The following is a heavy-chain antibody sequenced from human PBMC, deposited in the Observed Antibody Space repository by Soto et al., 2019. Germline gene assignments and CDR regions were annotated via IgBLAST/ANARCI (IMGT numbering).Heavy chain of an antibody. D-gene: IGHD1-26*01. V-gene: IGHV3-7*01. CDR3: ACTLVGANVY. Sequence: EVQLLESGGGLVQPGGSLRLSCAASGFTFSSYAMSWVRQAPGKGLEWVANIKQDGSEKYYVDSVKGRFTISRDNAKNSLYLQMNSLRAEDTAVYYCACTLVGANVYWGQGTLVTVSS. CDR2: IKQDGSEK. CDR1: GFTFSSYA. J-gene: IGHJ4*02.